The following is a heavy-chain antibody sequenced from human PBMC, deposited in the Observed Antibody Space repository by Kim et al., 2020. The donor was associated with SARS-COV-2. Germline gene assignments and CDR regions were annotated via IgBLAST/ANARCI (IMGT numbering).Heavy chain of an antibody. Sequence: GGSLRLSCAASGFTFSDYYMSWIRQAPGKGLEWVSYISSSGSTIYYADSVKGRFTISRDNAKNSLYLQMNSLRAEDTAVYYCARDGRYFDWLQSRSNWFDPWGQGTLVTVSS. CDR3: ARDGRYFDWLQSRSNWFDP. V-gene: IGHV3-11*04. CDR2: ISSSGSTI. CDR1: GFTFSDYY. D-gene: IGHD3-9*01. J-gene: IGHJ5*02.